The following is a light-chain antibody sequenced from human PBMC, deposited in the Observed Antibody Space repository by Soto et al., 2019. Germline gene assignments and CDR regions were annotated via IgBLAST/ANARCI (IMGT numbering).Light chain of an antibody. V-gene: IGKV1-5*03. CDR2: KTS. CDR3: QQYHSSPVT. Sequence: DIQMTQSPSTLSASVGDRVTITCRASQSIDSWLAGYQQKPGKAPNLLIYKTSSLEGGVPSRFSGSGSGTAFTLTISSLQPDDFGTYYCQQYHSSPVTFGGGTKVEI. J-gene: IGKJ4*01. CDR1: QSIDSW.